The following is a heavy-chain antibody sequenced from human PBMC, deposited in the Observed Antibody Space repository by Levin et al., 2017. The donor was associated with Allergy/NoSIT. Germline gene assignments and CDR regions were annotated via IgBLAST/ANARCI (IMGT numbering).Heavy chain of an antibody. D-gene: IGHD3-10*01. CDR1: GFTFSNYA. Sequence: GGSLRLSCAASGFTFSNYAMNWVRQTPGKGLEWVSTISGGDGTTYYADSVKGRFTISRDNSKNTLYLQMNSLRAEDTAVYYCAKDGVVRGVMGRFVYWGQGALVTVSS. CDR2: ISGGDGTT. CDR3: AKDGVVRGVMGRFVY. J-gene: IGHJ4*02. V-gene: IGHV3-23*01.